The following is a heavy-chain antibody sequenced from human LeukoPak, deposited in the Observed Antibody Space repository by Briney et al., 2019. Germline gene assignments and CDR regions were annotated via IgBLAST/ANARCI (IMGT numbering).Heavy chain of an antibody. D-gene: IGHD6-13*01. J-gene: IGHJ6*02. Sequence: SETLSLTCTVSGDSISRGSFSWTWIRQAPGKGLEWIGYIYPRGSTYYNPSLKSRVNLSIDKSSNQFSLDLASVTAADTAVYYCCSFYSSSGYRGRYSMDVWGQGTTVIVSS. V-gene: IGHV4-30-2*01. CDR3: CSFYSSSGYRGRYSMDV. CDR1: GDSISRGSFS. CDR2: IYPRGST.